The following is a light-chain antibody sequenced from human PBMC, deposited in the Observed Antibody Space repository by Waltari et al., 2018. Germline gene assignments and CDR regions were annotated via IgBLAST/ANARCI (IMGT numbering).Light chain of an antibody. Sequence: QSALTQPPSAPASPGQPVPISCTGTSSDVGVYDYVSWYQQHPGKAPTLIMFEVNTWPSGVLDRFSGSKSGNTASLTIYGLQPEDEADYYCSSYAGSNNFVVFGGGTKLTVL. V-gene: IGLV2-8*01. CDR3: SSYAGSNNFVV. CDR1: SSDVGVYDY. J-gene: IGLJ2*01. CDR2: EVN.